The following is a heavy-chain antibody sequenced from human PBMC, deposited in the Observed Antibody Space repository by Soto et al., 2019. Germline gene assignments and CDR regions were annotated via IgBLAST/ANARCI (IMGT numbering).Heavy chain of an antibody. CDR3: ARAGYYGSGSYFDY. Sequence: QVQLVQSGAEVKKPGSSVKVSCKASGGTFSSYTISWVRQAPGQGLEWMGRIIPILGIANYAQKFQGRVTITADKSTSTAYMELSSLRSEDTAVYYWARAGYYGSGSYFDYWGQGTLVTVSS. J-gene: IGHJ4*02. CDR1: GGTFSSYT. V-gene: IGHV1-69*02. D-gene: IGHD3-10*01. CDR2: IIPILGIA.